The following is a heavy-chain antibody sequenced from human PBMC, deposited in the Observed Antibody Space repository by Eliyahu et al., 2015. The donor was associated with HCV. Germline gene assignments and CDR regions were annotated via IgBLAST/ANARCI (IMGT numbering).Heavy chain of an antibody. Sequence: QITLKESGPTLVKPTQTLTLTCSFXGFSLTXGGVGVGXXRQPPGKALEWLANIYWDDDEHYSXSLKXXLTITKDSANNEVALTMTNMDPADTATYYCARRPEWFGVAYFDLWGQGTPVTVSS. CDR2: IYWDDDE. V-gene: IGHV2-5*02. CDR1: GFSLTXGGVG. J-gene: IGHJ4*02. D-gene: IGHD3-10*01. CDR3: ARRPEWFGVAYFDL.